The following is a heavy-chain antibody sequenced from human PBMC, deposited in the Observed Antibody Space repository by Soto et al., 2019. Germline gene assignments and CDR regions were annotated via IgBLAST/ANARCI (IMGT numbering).Heavy chain of an antibody. V-gene: IGHV3-33*01. CDR2: IWHDGTIK. CDR3: AREHQLTVYGASEV. CDR1: GFSFSTYG. Sequence: QEQLVESGGGVVQPGGSLRLSCAASGFSFSTYGIYWVRQAPGKGLEWVALIWHDGTIKYNEDSVRGRFTISRDNSKSTMYLQMNSLRAEVKAVYYCAREHQLTVYGASEVWGQRTMVIVSS. D-gene: IGHD3-9*01. J-gene: IGHJ3*01.